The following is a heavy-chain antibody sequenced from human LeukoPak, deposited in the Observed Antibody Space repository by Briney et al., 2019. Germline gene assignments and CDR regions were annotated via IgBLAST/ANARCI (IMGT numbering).Heavy chain of an antibody. J-gene: IGHJ4*02. Sequence: LPGGSLRLSCAASGSTFSRHWMHWVRQAPGKGLAWVSRINSDGRSTSYAGSVKGRFTISRDNAKNTLYLQMNSLRAEDTAVYYCARSAYCDGNCHYFFDYWGQGTLVTVSS. CDR1: GSTFSRHW. CDR3: ARSAYCDGNCHYFFDY. D-gene: IGHD2-21*02. CDR2: INSDGRST. V-gene: IGHV3-74*01.